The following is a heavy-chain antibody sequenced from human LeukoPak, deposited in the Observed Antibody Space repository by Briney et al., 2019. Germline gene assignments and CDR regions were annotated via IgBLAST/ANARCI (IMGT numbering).Heavy chain of an antibody. Sequence: GGSLRLSCAASGFTFSNYGMHWVRQAPGKGLEWVAFIRYDGSNKYYGDSVKGRFTISRDNSKDTLYLQMNSLRPEDTAVYYRVKTHRYFDEGFDYWGQGTLVTVSS. D-gene: IGHD3-9*01. CDR3: VKTHRYFDEGFDY. CDR2: IRYDGSNK. V-gene: IGHV3-30*02. CDR1: GFTFSNYG. J-gene: IGHJ4*02.